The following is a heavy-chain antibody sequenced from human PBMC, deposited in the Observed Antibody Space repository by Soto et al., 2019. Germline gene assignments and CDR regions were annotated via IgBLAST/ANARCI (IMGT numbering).Heavy chain of an antibody. CDR3: ARAPDDFWSGLHYYYYYGMDV. CDR2: ISYDGSNK. D-gene: IGHD3-3*01. J-gene: IGHJ6*02. CDR1: GFTFSSYA. Sequence: QVQLVESGGGVVQPGRSLRLSCGASGFTFSSYAMHWVRQAPGKGLEWVAVISYDGSNKYYADSVKGRFTISRDNSKNTLYLQMNSLRAEDTAVYYCARAPDDFWSGLHYYYYYGMDVWGQGTTVTVSS. V-gene: IGHV3-30-3*01.